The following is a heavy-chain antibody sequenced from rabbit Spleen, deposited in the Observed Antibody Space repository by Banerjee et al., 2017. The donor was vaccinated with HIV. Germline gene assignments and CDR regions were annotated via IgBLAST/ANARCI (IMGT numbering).Heavy chain of an antibody. V-gene: IGHV1S40*01. CDR2: IDTGRSGFT. CDR3: ARDAGRGDYIDGVFNL. D-gene: IGHD8-1*01. CDR1: GVSFTNNNY. J-gene: IGHJ4*01. Sequence: QSLEESGGDLVKPGASLTLTCTASGVSFTNNNYMCWVRQAPGKGLEWIACIDTGRSGFTYFASWAKGRFTISKTSSTTVTLQMTSLTAADTATYFCARDAGRGDYIDGVFNLWGPGTLVTVS.